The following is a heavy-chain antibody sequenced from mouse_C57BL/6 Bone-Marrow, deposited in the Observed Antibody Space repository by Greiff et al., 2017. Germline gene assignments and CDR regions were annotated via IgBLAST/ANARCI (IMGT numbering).Heavy chain of an antibody. CDR2: IYPGSGST. D-gene: IGHD2-4*01. CDR1: GYTFTSYW. Sequence: QVQLKQPGAELVKPGASVKMSCKASGYTFTSYWITWVKQRPGQGLEWIGDIYPGSGSTNYTEKFKSKATLTVDTSSRTAYMQIRSLTSEDSAVYYCGAYDYDGFAYWGQGTLVTVSA. J-gene: IGHJ3*01. V-gene: IGHV1-55*01. CDR3: GAYDYDGFAY.